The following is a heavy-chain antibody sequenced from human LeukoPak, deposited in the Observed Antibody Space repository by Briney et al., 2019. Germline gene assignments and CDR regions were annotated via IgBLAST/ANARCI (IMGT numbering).Heavy chain of an antibody. CDR2: IQNSART. CDR1: GGSVNSGSYF. Sequence: PSETLSLTCTVSGGSVNSGSYFWSWIRQPPGKGLEWIGYIQNSARTNYNPSLESRVTISVDSSKDQFSLRLSSVTAADTAVYYCATDYSNFYGMDVWGQGTTVIVS. D-gene: IGHD4-11*01. V-gene: IGHV4-61*01. CDR3: ATDYSNFYGMDV. J-gene: IGHJ6*02.